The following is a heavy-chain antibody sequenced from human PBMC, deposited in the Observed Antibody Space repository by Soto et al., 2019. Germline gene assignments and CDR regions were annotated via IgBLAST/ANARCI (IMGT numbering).Heavy chain of an antibody. J-gene: IGHJ4*02. D-gene: IGHD3-3*01. CDR2: IYYSGST. CDR1: GGSISSSSYY. V-gene: IGHV4-39*01. Sequence: SETLSLTCTVSGGSISSSSYYWGWIRQPPGKGLEWIGNIYYSGSTYYNPSLKSRVTISVDTSKNQFSLKLSSVTAADTAVYYCARHGLVRPYYDFWSGSAYWGQGTLVTVSS. CDR3: ARHGLVRPYYDFWSGSAY.